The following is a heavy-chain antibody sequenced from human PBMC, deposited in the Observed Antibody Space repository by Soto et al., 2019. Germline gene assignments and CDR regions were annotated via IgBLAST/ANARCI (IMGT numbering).Heavy chain of an antibody. J-gene: IGHJ6*02. V-gene: IGHV4-59*01. CDR2: IYYSGST. D-gene: IGHD6-13*01. Sequence: SETLSLTCAVPGGSISSYYWSWIRQPPGKGLEWIGYIYYSGSTNHNPSLKSRVTISVDTSKNQFSLKLSSVTAADTAVYYCARDRVAAAGRQRDFIYYYGMDVWGQGTTVTVSS. CDR3: ARDRVAAAGRQRDFIYYYGMDV. CDR1: GGSISSYY.